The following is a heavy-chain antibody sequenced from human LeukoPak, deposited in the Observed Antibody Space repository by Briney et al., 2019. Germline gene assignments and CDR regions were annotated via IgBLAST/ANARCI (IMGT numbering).Heavy chain of an antibody. J-gene: IGHJ4*02. D-gene: IGHD6-6*01. Sequence: SCKASGYTFTGYYMHWVRQAPGKGLEWVAFIRYDGSNKYYADSVKGRFTISRDNSKNTLYLQMNSLGAEDTAVYYCAKGLDSSSPGGFDYWGQGTLVTVSS. CDR3: AKGLDSSSPGGFDY. V-gene: IGHV3-30*02. CDR1: GYTFTGYY. CDR2: IRYDGSNK.